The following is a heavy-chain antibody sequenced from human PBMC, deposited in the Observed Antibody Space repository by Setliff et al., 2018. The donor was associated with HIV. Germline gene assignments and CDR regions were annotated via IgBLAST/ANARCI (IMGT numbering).Heavy chain of an antibody. CDR3: VASSSWTCRLNY. V-gene: IGHV4-34*01. Sequence: SETLSLTCAVHGGSFSGYWSWIRQSPGKGLEWLGEINHSGSTHYDPSLKSRLTISIDTSKKQFSLKLTSVTAADAAIYYCVASSSWTCRLNYWGQGTLVTVSS. CDR2: INHSGST. J-gene: IGHJ4*02. CDR1: GGSFSGY. D-gene: IGHD2-2*01.